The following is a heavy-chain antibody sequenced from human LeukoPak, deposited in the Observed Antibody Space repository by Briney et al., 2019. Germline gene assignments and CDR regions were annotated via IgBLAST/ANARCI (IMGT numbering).Heavy chain of an antibody. Sequence: SETLSLTCNVSGYSISNNYYWGRIRQPPGEGLEWIENMHHSGSTFISPSLKIRVTISMHTSKNHVYMKLGSVTAADTAVYYCTRSTHSIRAAGGFDNWGQGTLVTVSS. CDR2: MHHSGST. J-gene: IGHJ4*02. V-gene: IGHV4-38-2*02. D-gene: IGHD6-13*01. CDR1: GYSISNNYY. CDR3: TRSTHSIRAAGGFDN.